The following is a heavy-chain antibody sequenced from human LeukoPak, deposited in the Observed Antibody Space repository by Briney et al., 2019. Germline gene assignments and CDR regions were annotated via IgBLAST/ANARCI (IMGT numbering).Heavy chain of an antibody. V-gene: IGHV3-30-3*01. J-gene: IGHJ4*02. CDR1: GFIFSSYA. CDR3: ARDPDFYDSSGYVNY. Sequence: GGSLRLSCAASGFIFSSYAMHWVRRAPGKGLEWVAVISYDGSNKYYADSVKGRFTISRDNSKNTLYLQMNSLRAEDTAVYYCARDPDFYDSSGYVNYWGQGTLVTVSS. CDR2: ISYDGSNK. D-gene: IGHD3-22*01.